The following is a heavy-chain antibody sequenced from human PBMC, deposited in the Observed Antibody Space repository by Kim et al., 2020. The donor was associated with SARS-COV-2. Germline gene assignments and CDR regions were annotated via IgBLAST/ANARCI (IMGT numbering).Heavy chain of an antibody. V-gene: IGHV3-11*01. D-gene: IGHD1-26*01. J-gene: IGHJ6*03. Sequence: ADSEKSRFTNSRDNAKNSLSLQMNSLRAEDTAVYYCARTLGDYYYYYMDVWGKGTTVTVSS. CDR3: ARTLGDYYYYYMDV.